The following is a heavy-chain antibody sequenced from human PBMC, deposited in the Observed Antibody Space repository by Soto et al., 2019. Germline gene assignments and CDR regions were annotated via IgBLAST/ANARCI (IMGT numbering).Heavy chain of an antibody. D-gene: IGHD3-22*01. V-gene: IGHV4-31*03. J-gene: IGHJ5*02. CDR3: ATYDSSDYYSGPPIGSFDP. Sequence: QVQLQESGPGLVKPSQTLSLTCTVSGGSISSGGYYWSWIRQHPGKVLEWIGYIYYSGSTYYNPSLKSRVTISVDTSKNQFSLKLSSVTAAATAVYYCATYDSSDYYSGPPIGSFDPWGQGTLVTVSS. CDR1: GGSISSGGYY. CDR2: IYYSGST.